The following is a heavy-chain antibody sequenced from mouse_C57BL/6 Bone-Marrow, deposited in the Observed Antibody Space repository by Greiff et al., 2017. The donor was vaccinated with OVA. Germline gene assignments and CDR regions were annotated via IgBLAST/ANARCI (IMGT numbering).Heavy chain of an antibody. CDR2: IWRGGST. CDR3: AKVLYYDYGEWYFDV. J-gene: IGHJ1*03. Sequence: QVQLQQSGPGLVQPSQSLSITCTVSGFSLTSYGVHWVRQSPGKGLEWLGVIWRGGSTDYNAAFMSRLSITKDNSKSQVFFKMNSLQADDTAIYYCAKVLYYDYGEWYFDVWGTGTTVTVSS. V-gene: IGHV2-5*01. D-gene: IGHD2-4*01. CDR1: GFSLTSYG.